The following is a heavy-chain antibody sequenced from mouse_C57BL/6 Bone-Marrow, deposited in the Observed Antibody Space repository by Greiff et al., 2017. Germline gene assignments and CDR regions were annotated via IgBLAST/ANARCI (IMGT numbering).Heavy chain of an antibody. CDR2: IYPGSGST. D-gene: IGHD2-4*01. V-gene: IGHV1-55*01. CDR3: ARVISCDYDLFDY. CDR1: GYTFTSYW. Sequence: QVQLQQPGAELVKPGASVQMSCKASGYTFTSYWITWVKQRPGQGLEWIGDIYPGSGSTNYNEKFKSKATLTVYKSSSTAYMQLSSLKSEDSAVYYCARVISCDYDLFDYWGQGTTLTVSS. J-gene: IGHJ2*01.